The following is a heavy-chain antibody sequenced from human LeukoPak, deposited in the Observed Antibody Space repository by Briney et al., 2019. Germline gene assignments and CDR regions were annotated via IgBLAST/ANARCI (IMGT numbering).Heavy chain of an antibody. D-gene: IGHD1-14*01. CDR3: ARGGRNTPDYFDC. CDR1: GGSISSGGYY. V-gene: IGHV4-31*03. J-gene: IGHJ4*02. CDR2: IYYSGST. Sequence: SETLSLTCTASGGSISSGGYYWSWIRQHPGKGLEWIGYIYYSGSTFYNPSLKSRVTISVDTSKNQFSLKLSSVTAADTAVYYCARGGRNTPDYFDCWGQGTLVIVSS.